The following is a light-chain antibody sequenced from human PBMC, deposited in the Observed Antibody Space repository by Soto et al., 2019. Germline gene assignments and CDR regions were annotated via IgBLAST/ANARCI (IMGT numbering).Light chain of an antibody. CDR1: SSDVGAYNY. J-gene: IGLJ3*02. CDR2: EVS. Sequence: QSVLTQPASVSGSPGLSITISCTGTSSDVGAYNYVSWFQQHPGKAPKLMIFEVSNRPSGVSNRFSGSKSGNTASLTISGLQAEDEADYYCSAYTTSRSWLFGGGTKVTVL. CDR3: SAYTTSRSWL. V-gene: IGLV2-14*01.